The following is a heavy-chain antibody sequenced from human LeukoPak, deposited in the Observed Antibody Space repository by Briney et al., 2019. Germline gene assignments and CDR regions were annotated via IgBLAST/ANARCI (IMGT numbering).Heavy chain of an antibody. CDR2: INHSGST. D-gene: IGHD2-2*01. CDR1: GGSFRGYY. Sequence: SETLSLTCAVYGGSFRGYYWSWIRQPPGKGLEWIGEINHSGSTNYNPSLKSRVTISVDTSKNQFSLKLSSVTAADTAMYYCAREGGYCSSTSCPRRTYYYGSGSSYFDYWGQGTLVTVSS. CDR3: AREGGYCSSTSCPRRTYYYGSGSSYFDY. V-gene: IGHV4-34*01. J-gene: IGHJ4*02.